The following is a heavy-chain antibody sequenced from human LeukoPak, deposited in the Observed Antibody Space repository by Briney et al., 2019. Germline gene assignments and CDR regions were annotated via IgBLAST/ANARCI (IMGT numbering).Heavy chain of an antibody. CDR2: IYCSGNT. Sequence: PSETLSLTCTVSGGSISSYYWSWIRQAPGKGLEWIGYIYCSGNTNYNPSLKSRVTISVDTSKNQFSLKLSSVTAADTAVYYCARATSWNWFDPWGQGTLVTVSS. CDR3: ARATSWNWFDP. D-gene: IGHD2-2*01. J-gene: IGHJ5*02. V-gene: IGHV4-59*01. CDR1: GGSISSYY.